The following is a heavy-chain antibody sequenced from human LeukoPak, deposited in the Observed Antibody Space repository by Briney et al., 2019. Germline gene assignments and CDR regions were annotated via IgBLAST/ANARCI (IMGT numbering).Heavy chain of an antibody. CDR2: ISSSSSYT. D-gene: IGHD6-13*01. Sequence: KPGGSLRLSCAASGFTFSDYYMSWIRQAPGKGLDWFSYISSSSSYTNYADSVKGRFTISRDNAKNSLYLQMNSLRAEDTAVYYCARDGYSSSWYWFDYWGQGTLVTVSS. CDR3: ARDGYSSSWYWFDY. J-gene: IGHJ4*02. CDR1: GFTFSDYY. V-gene: IGHV3-11*06.